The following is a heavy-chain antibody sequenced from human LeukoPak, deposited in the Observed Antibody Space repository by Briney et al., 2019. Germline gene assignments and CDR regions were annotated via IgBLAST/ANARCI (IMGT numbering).Heavy chain of an antibody. D-gene: IGHD3-22*01. Sequence: RGGSLRLSCAASGFTFSSYAMSWVRQAPGEGVEWVSAISGSGGSTYYADSVKGRFTISRDNSKNTLYRQMDILRAEDTAVYYLAKTYYYDSSGFTGAFDIWGQGTIVTVSS. J-gene: IGHJ3*02. V-gene: IGHV3-23*01. CDR1: GFTFSSYA. CDR2: ISGSGGST. CDR3: AKTYYYDSSGFTGAFDI.